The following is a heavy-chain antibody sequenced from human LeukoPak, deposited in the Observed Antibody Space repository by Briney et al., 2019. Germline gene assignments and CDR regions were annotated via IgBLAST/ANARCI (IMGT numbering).Heavy chain of an antibody. CDR1: AFTFNTYW. J-gene: IGHJ4*02. V-gene: IGHV3-74*01. D-gene: IGHD1-14*01. Sequence: GGSLRLSCAASAFTFNTYWMHWVRQVPGRGLEWVSRINGDESSTNYADSVKGRFTISRDNAKDTLYLHMNSLTAEDTAVYYCARGPITGYFDYWGQGTLVTVSS. CDR3: ARGPITGYFDY. CDR2: INGDESST.